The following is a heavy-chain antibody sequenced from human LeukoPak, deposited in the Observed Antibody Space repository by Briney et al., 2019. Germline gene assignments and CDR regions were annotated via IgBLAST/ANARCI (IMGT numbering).Heavy chain of an antibody. V-gene: IGHV7-4-1*02. J-gene: IGHJ4*02. Sequence: ASVKVSCKASGYTFTSYTMNWVRQAPGQGLEWMGWINTNTGNPTYAQGFTGRFVFSLDTSVSTAYLQISSLKAEDTAVYYRAREGEADILTGYEFDYWGQGTLVTVSS. CDR3: AREGEADILTGYEFDY. CDR2: INTNTGNP. D-gene: IGHD3-9*01. CDR1: GYTFTSYT.